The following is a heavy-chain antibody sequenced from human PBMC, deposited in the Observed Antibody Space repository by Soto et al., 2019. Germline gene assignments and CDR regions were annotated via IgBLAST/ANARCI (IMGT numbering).Heavy chain of an antibody. D-gene: IGHD6-13*01. CDR2: VNAGNGNT. J-gene: IGHJ1*01. V-gene: IGHV1-3*01. Sequence: QVQLVQSGAEVKKPGASVKVSCKASGYTFTNYAVHWLRQAPGQRLEWMGWVNAGNGNTKSSEKFQGRVTITRDTYASTIYMELSSLRFEDTAVYFCAREFPSLSSTWREHFQPWGQGTLVTVSS. CDR1: GYTFTNYA. CDR3: AREFPSLSSTWREHFQP.